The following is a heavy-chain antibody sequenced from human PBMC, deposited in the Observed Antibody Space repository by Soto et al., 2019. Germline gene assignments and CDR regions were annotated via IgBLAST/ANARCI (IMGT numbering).Heavy chain of an antibody. V-gene: IGHV3-53*01. CDR2: IYAGGST. D-gene: IGHD5-12*01. J-gene: IGHJ4*02. CDR3: AGPVASDY. Sequence: PGGSLRLSCVVSGFTVSSVYMSWVRQAPGKGLEWISVIYAGGSTYYAESVKGRFTISRDNSKNTLYLQMNSLRADDTGVYYCAGPVASDYWGQGTRVTVSS. CDR1: GFTVSSVY.